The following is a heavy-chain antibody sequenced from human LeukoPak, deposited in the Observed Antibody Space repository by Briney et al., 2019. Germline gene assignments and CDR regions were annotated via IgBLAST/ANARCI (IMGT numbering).Heavy chain of an antibody. CDR3: ARYHIVVVPAYFDY. Sequence: GGSLRLSCAASGFTFSSYWMSWVRQAPGKVLEWVANIKQDGSEKYYVDSVKGRFTISRDNAKNSLYLQMNSLRAEDTAVYYCARYHIVVVPAYFDYWGQGTLVTVSS. CDR1: GFTFSSYW. CDR2: IKQDGSEK. J-gene: IGHJ4*02. D-gene: IGHD2-2*01. V-gene: IGHV3-7*01.